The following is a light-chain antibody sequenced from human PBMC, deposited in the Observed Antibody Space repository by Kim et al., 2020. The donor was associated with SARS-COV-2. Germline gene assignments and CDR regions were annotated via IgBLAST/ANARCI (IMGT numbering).Light chain of an antibody. CDR2: AAS. CDR1: QSINRY. J-gene: IGKJ2*01. Sequence: DIQMTQHPSSLSASVGDRVTITCQASQSINRYLNWYQQKPGKDPKLLIYAASSLQSGVPSRFSGSGSGTDFTLTISSLQPEDFATYYCQQCNSTPYTIGQGTKVDIK. V-gene: IGKV1-39*01. CDR3: QQCNSTPYT.